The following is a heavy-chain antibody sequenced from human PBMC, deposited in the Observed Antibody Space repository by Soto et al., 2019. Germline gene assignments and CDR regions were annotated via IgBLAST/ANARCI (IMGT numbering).Heavy chain of an antibody. Sequence: SGGSLRLSCAASGFTFSNAWMSWVRQAPGKGLEWVANIKQDGSEKYYVDSVKGRFTISRDNAKNSLYLQMNSLRAEDTAVYYCARIVVVITSDWFDPWGQGTLVTVSS. CDR1: GFTFSNAW. CDR2: IKQDGSEK. D-gene: IGHD3-22*01. J-gene: IGHJ5*02. V-gene: IGHV3-7*01. CDR3: ARIVVVITSDWFDP.